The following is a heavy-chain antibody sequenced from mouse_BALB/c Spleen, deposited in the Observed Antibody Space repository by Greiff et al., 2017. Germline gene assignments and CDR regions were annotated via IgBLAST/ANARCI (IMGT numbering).Heavy chain of an antibody. V-gene: IGHV5-6*01. J-gene: IGHJ2*01. Sequence: EVQVVESGGDLVKPGGSLKLSCAASGFTFSSYGMSWVRQTPDKRLEWVATISSGGSYTYYPDSVKGRFTISRDNAKNTLYLQLSSLKSEDTAVYYCARYFHYYGYVRDYFAYWGQGTTLTVSA. CDR3: ARYFHYYGYVRDYFAY. CDR1: GFTFSSYG. CDR2: ISSGGSYT. D-gene: IGHD1-2*01.